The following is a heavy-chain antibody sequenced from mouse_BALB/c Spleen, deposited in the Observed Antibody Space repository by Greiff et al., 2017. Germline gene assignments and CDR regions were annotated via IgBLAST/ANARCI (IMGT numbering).Heavy chain of an antibody. CDR2: INPGSGGT. CDR1: GYAFTNYL. Sequence: QVHVKQSGAELVRPGTSVKVSCKASGYAFTNYLIEWVKQRPGQGLEWIGVINPGSGGTNYNEKLKGTATLTADKSSSTAYMQLSSLTSDDSAVYFCARYVGGGGYPAWFAYWGQGTLVTVSA. J-gene: IGHJ3*01. D-gene: IGHD1-1*02. CDR3: ARYVGGGGYPAWFAY. V-gene: IGHV1-54*01.